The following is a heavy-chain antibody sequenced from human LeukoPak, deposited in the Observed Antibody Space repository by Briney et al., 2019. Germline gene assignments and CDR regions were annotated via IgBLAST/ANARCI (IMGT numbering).Heavy chain of an antibody. CDR1: GFTFSSYA. D-gene: IGHD2-2*01. V-gene: IGHV3-30*04. Sequence: GGSLRLSCAASGFTFSSYAMHWVRQAPGKGLEWVAVISYDGSNKYYADSVKGRFTISRDNSKNTLYLQMNSLRAEDTAVYYCARDRAGYCSSTSCYRGYMDVWGKGTTVTVSS. J-gene: IGHJ6*03. CDR2: ISYDGSNK. CDR3: ARDRAGYCSSTSCYRGYMDV.